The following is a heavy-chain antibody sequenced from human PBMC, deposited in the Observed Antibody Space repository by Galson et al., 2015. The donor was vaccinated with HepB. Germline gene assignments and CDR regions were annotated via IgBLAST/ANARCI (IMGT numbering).Heavy chain of an antibody. Sequence: SLRLSCAASGFTFSSYWMHWVRQAPGKGLEWVSSISSSSSYIYYADSVKGRFTISRDNAKNSLYLQMNSLRAEDTAVYYCASGEGVGYWGQGTLVTVSS. D-gene: IGHD1-26*01. J-gene: IGHJ4*02. CDR1: GFTFSSYW. CDR3: ASGEGVGY. CDR2: ISSSSSYI. V-gene: IGHV3-21*01.